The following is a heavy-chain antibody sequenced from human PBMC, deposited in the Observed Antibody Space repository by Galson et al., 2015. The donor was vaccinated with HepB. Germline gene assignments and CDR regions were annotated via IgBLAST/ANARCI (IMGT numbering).Heavy chain of an antibody. Sequence: SVKVSCKASGYTFTSYGISWVRQAPGQGLEWMGWISAYNGNTNYAQKLQGRVTMTTGTSTSTAYMELRSLRSDDTAVYYCARVEGDVLMVYAIVDAFDIWGQGTMVTVSS. D-gene: IGHD2-8*01. V-gene: IGHV1-18*01. CDR3: ARVEGDVLMVYAIVDAFDI. J-gene: IGHJ3*02. CDR1: GYTFTSYG. CDR2: ISAYNGNT.